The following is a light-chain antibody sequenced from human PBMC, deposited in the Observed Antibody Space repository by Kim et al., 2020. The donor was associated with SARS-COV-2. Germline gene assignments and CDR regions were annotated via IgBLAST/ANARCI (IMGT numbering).Light chain of an antibody. CDR1: KLGDKY. CDR3: QAWDSSVWV. Sequence: VSPGQTASIPCSGDKLGDKYACWYQQKPGQSPVLVIYQDSKRPSGIPERFSGSNSGNTATLTISGTQAMDEADYYCQAWDSSVWVFGGGTQLTVL. CDR2: QDS. J-gene: IGLJ3*02. V-gene: IGLV3-1*01.